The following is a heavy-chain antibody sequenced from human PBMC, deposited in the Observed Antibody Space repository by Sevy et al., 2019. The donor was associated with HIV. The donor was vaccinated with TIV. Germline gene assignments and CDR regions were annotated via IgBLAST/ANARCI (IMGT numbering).Heavy chain of an antibody. D-gene: IGHD2-21*01. V-gene: IGHV3-48*01. J-gene: IGHJ5*01. CDR3: ARAGGDGYSKNECWFVS. Sequence: GGSLRLSCAASGFTFSAYSMNWVRQAPGKGLEWVSYISSNSGTIYYADSVKGQFTISRDKAKSSLYLQMNGLRAEDTAVYYCARAGGDGYSKNECWFVSWGQGTLVTVSS. CDR2: ISSNSGTI. CDR1: GFTFSAYS.